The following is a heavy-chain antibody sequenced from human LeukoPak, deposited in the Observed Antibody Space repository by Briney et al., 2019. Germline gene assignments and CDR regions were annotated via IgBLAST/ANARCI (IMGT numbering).Heavy chain of an antibody. CDR1: GGSFSGYY. D-gene: IGHD3-9*01. CDR2: INHSGST. CDR3: ARGVGNILTGYPLDY. J-gene: IGHJ4*02. Sequence: SETLSLTCAVYGGSFSGYYWSWIRQPPGKGLEWIGEINHSGSTNYNPSLKSRVTISVDTSKNQFSLKLSSVTAADTAVYYCARGVGNILTGYPLDYWGQGTLVTVSS. V-gene: IGHV4-34*01.